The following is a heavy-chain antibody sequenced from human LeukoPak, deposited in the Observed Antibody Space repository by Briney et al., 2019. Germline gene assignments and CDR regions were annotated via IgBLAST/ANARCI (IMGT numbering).Heavy chain of an antibody. D-gene: IGHD3-9*01. CDR3: ARGPTIDYDILTGYYYFDY. V-gene: IGHV4-34*01. CDR1: RGSFSGYY. Sequence: ASETLSLTCAVYRGSFSGYYWTWIRQSPGKGLEWIGEINHSGTTNYNPSLKGRVTISIDTSKNQFSLKLSSVTAADTAVYYCARGPTIDYDILTGYYYFDYWGQGTLVTVSS. J-gene: IGHJ4*02. CDR2: INHSGTT.